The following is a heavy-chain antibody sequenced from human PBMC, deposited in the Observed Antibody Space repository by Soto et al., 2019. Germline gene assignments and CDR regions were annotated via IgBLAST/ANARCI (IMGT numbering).Heavy chain of an antibody. CDR2: IRTTGSHI. V-gene: IGHV3-21*01. CDR1: GFIFSDYS. D-gene: IGHD3-10*01. J-gene: IGHJ6*02. Sequence: PGGSLRLSCAASGFIFSDYSMNWVRQAPGKGLEWVSSIRTTGSHIFYADSVKGRFTISRDNAKNSLFLEMNSLRAEDTAVYYCARWVRVMYYYYGLDVWGQGTTVTVSS. CDR3: ARWVRVMYYYYGLDV.